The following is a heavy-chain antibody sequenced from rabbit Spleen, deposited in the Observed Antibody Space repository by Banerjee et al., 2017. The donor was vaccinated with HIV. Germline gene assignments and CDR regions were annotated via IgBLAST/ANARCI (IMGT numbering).Heavy chain of an antibody. V-gene: IGHV1S45*01. CDR2: IDTGSSGFT. CDR1: GVSFSGDSY. J-gene: IGHJ6*01. D-gene: IGHD1-1*01. Sequence: QEQLEESGGGLVKPEGSLTLTCIASGVSFSGDSYMCWVRQAPGKGPEWIACIDTGSSGFTYFASWAKGRFTISKTSSTTVTLQMTSLTAADTATYFCARDTSSSFSSYGMDLWGPGTLVTVS. CDR3: ARDTSSSFSSYGMDL.